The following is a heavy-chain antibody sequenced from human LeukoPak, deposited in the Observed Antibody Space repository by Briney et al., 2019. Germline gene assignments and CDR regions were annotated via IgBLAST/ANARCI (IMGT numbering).Heavy chain of an antibody. Sequence: PSETLSLTCAVSGYSISSGYYWGWIRQPPGKGLEWIGSIYHSGSTYYNPSLKSRVTISVDTSKNQFSLKLSSVTAADTAVYYCAGRGYGDYLDYWGQGTLVTVSS. D-gene: IGHD4-17*01. CDR3: AGRGYGDYLDY. CDR1: GYSISSGYY. V-gene: IGHV4-38-2*01. CDR2: IYHSGST. J-gene: IGHJ4*02.